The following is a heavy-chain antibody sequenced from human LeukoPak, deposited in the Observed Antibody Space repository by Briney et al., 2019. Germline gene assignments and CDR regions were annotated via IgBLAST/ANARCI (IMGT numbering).Heavy chain of an antibody. CDR3: ARESMIVVGAHDY. D-gene: IGHD3-22*01. CDR2: ISSSGSTI. J-gene: IGHJ4*02. V-gene: IGHV3-48*03. Sequence: GGSLRLSCAAAGFTFSSYEMNWVRQAPGKGLVWVSYISSSGSTIYYADSVKGRFTISRDNAKNSLYLQMNSLRAEDTAVYYCARESMIVVGAHDYWGQGTLVTVSS. CDR1: GFTFSSYE.